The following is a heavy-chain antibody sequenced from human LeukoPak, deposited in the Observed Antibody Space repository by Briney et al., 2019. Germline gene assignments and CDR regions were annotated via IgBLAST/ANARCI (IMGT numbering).Heavy chain of an antibody. D-gene: IGHD1-26*01. CDR1: GFTFSDYY. V-gene: IGHV3-11*03. CDR2: ISSSSSYT. J-gene: IGHJ4*02. Sequence: PEGSLRLSCAASGFTFSDYYMSWIRQAPGKGLEWVSYISSSSSYTNYADSVKGRFTISRDNAKNSLYLQMNSLRAEDTAVYYCARAYSGSYPDFDYWGQGTLVTVSS. CDR3: ARAYSGSYPDFDY.